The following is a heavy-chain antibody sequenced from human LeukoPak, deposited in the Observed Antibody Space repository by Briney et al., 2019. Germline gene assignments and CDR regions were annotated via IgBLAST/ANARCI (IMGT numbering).Heavy chain of an antibody. D-gene: IGHD6-19*01. Sequence: GGSLRLSCAASGFTFSSYGMHWVRQAPGEGLEWVAFIRYDGSNKYYADSVKGRFTISRDNSKSTLYLQMNSLRAEDTAVYYCAKGDGIAVAGSIDYWGQGTLVTVSS. J-gene: IGHJ4*02. CDR3: AKGDGIAVAGSIDY. CDR2: IRYDGSNK. V-gene: IGHV3-30*02. CDR1: GFTFSSYG.